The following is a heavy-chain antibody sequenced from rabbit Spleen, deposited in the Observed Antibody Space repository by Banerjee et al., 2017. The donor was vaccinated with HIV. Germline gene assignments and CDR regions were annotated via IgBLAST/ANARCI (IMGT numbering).Heavy chain of an antibody. V-gene: IGHV1S47*01. CDR2: IDPVFGIT. D-gene: IGHD8-1*01. Sequence: QEQLVESGGGLVQPGGSLKLSCKASGFDFSSYGVSWVRQAPGKGLEWIGYIDPVFGITNYANWVNGRFTISSHNAQNTLYLQLNSLTAADTATYFCARDSGSSFSSYGMDLWGQGTLVTVS. CDR3: ARDSGSSFSSYGMDL. J-gene: IGHJ6*01. CDR1: GFDFSSYG.